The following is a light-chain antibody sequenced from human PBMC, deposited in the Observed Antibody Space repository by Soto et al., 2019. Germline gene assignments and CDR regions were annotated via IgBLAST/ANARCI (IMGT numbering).Light chain of an antibody. CDR2: GAS. Sequence: DIQVTQSPSSVSASVGDRVTITCRASQGIGTWLAWYQQKPGKAPKLLIYGASNLQSGVPSRFSGSGSGTDFTLTINSLQPEDFATYHCPQAHSFPIIFGQGTRLEIK. CDR1: QGIGTW. J-gene: IGKJ5*01. V-gene: IGKV1-12*01. CDR3: PQAHSFPII.